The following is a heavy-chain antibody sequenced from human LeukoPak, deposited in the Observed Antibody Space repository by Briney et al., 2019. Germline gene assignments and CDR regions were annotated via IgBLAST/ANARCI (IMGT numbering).Heavy chain of an antibody. CDR3: ARVPQGGSNPNWFDP. D-gene: IGHD2-15*01. V-gene: IGHV1-69*04. CDR1: GDTFSDYA. Sequence: SVKVSCKASGDTFSDYAISWVRQAPGPGLEWMGRIVPILRLANYAQKSQGRVTITADKSTSTVYMELSSLRSEDTAVYCCARVPQGGSNPNWFDPWGQGTLVTVSS. J-gene: IGHJ5*02. CDR2: IVPILRLA.